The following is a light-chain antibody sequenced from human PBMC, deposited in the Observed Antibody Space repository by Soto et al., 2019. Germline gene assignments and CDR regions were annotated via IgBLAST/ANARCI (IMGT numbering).Light chain of an antibody. CDR2: GAS. J-gene: IGKJ1*01. Sequence: ENVLTHFPGTLSLSPCERATLSFRASQSVSSNYIAWYQQKPGQAPRLLIYGASSRAAGIPDRFSGSGSGTDFTLTISSLETEDFAVYYCQQYGSSGTFGQGTKVDIK. CDR1: QSVSSNY. CDR3: QQYGSSGT. V-gene: IGKV3-20*01.